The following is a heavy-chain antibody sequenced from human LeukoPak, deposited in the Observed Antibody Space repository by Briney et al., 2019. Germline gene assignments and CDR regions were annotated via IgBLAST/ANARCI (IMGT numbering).Heavy chain of an antibody. CDR1: GGSITSGNYY. CDR2: VHYSGGT. Sequence: SEALSLTCTVSGGSITSGNYYWGWIRQPPGKGLEWIGSVHYSGGTYYNPSLKSRVTISVDTSKNQFSLRLSSVAAPDTTLYYCARQRLEWGCDPFDIWGQGIMVTVSS. D-gene: IGHD1-1*01. CDR3: ARQRLEWGCDPFDI. J-gene: IGHJ3*02. V-gene: IGHV4-39*01.